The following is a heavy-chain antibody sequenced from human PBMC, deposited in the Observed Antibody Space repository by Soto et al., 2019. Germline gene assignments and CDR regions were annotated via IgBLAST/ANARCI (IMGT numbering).Heavy chain of an antibody. CDR2: INYDGSSK. CDR3: ARCKQKVIHCAMDV. Sequence: QVHLVESGGGAVQAGRSLRVSCATSGFTFSAYGMHWVRQAPGKGLEWVAFINYDGSSKFYGDSVKGRFTVSRDNSKNTLVLQLNSLRGEDTATYYCARCKQKVIHCAMDVWGQGATVTVTS. J-gene: IGHJ6*02. D-gene: IGHD2-21*01. CDR1: GFTFSAYG. V-gene: IGHV3-33*01.